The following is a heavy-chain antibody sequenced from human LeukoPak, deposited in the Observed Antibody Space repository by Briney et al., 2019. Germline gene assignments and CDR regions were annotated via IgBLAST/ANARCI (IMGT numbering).Heavy chain of an antibody. CDR1: GFTFNTYA. CDR3: GGSFSWN. V-gene: IGHV3-64D*06. J-gene: IGHJ4*02. D-gene: IGHD6-13*01. CDR2: ISSNGDPA. Sequence: PGGSLRLSCSASGFTFNTYAMYWVRQAPGKELEYVSAISSNGDPAYYADSVKDRFTISRDNSKNTLFLQMSSLRPEDTAVYYGGGSFSWNLGQGTLVTISS.